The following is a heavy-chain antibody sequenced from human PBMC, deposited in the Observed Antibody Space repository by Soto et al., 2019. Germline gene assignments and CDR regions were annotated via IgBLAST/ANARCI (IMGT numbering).Heavy chain of an antibody. CDR2: ISYDGSNK. Sequence: QVHLVESGGGVVQPGRSLRLSCAASGFTFSSYGMHWVRQAPGKGLEWVAVISYDGSNKYYADSVKGRFTISRDNSKNTLYLQMNSLRAEDTAVYYCAKDLLGPGRAYGMDVWGQGTTVTVSS. CDR3: AKDLLGPGRAYGMDV. J-gene: IGHJ6*02. CDR1: GFTFSSYG. V-gene: IGHV3-30*18. D-gene: IGHD7-27*01.